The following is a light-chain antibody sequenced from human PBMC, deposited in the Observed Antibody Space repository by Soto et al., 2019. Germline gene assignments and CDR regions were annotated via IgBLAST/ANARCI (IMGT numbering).Light chain of an antibody. CDR1: ESVSDY. CDR2: DTS. Sequence: EIVLTQSPATLSLSPEERATLSCRASESVSDYIAWYQQKPGQPPRLVIYDTSKRATGVPARFSGSGSGTDFTLTISSLEPEDFAVYYCQQRTNWLTFGGGTKVEIK. V-gene: IGKV3-11*01. CDR3: QQRTNWLT. J-gene: IGKJ4*01.